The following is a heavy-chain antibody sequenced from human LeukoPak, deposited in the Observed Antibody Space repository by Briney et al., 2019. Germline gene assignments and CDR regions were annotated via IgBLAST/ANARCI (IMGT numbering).Heavy chain of an antibody. Sequence: SETLSLTCTVSGGSISSSSYYRGWIRQPPGKGLEWIGSIYYSGSTYYNPSLKSRVTISVDTSKNQFSLKLSSVTAADTAVYYCARIPSSHYGDPTGYFDYWGQGTLVTVSS. CDR1: GGSISSSSYY. J-gene: IGHJ4*02. V-gene: IGHV4-39*07. CDR2: IYYSGST. D-gene: IGHD4-17*01. CDR3: ARIPSSHYGDPTGYFDY.